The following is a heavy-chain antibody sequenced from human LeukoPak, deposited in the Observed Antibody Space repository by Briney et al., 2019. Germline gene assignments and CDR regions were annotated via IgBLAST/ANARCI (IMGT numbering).Heavy chain of an antibody. CDR2: IYHSGST. Sequence: PSETLSLTCAVSGGSISSSNWWSWVRQPPGKGLEWIGEIYHSGSTNYNPSLKSRVTISVDKSKNQFSLKLRSVTAADTAVYYCARDSETTGTTRYYYYGMDVWGQGTTVTVSS. CDR1: GGSISSSNW. CDR3: ARDSETTGTTRYYYYGMDV. V-gene: IGHV4-4*02. J-gene: IGHJ6*02. D-gene: IGHD1-1*01.